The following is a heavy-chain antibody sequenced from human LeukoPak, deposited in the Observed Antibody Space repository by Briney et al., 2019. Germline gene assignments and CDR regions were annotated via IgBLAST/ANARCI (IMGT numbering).Heavy chain of an antibody. Sequence: GGSLRLSCAASGFTVSSNYMSWVRQAPGKGLEWVSVIYSGGSTYYADSVKGRFTISRDNAKNSLYLQMNSLRAEDTAVYYCASLVVVAAIDAFDIWGQGTMVTVSS. CDR2: IYSGGST. V-gene: IGHV3-66*01. CDR3: ASLVVVAAIDAFDI. CDR1: GFTVSSNY. J-gene: IGHJ3*02. D-gene: IGHD2-15*01.